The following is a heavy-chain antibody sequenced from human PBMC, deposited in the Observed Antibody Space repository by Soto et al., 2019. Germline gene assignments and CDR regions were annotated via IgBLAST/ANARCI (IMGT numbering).Heavy chain of an antibody. CDR1: VYTFTSYA. D-gene: IGHD3-3*01. J-gene: IGHJ6*02. Sequence: ASVQVSCKASVYTFTSYAMHWVRQAPGQRLEWMGWINAGNGNTKYSQKFQGRVTITRDTSASTAYMELSSLRSEDTAVYYCARDYDFWSGYPLAYYYGMDVWGQGTTVTVSS. CDR2: INAGNGNT. V-gene: IGHV1-3*01. CDR3: ARDYDFWSGYPLAYYYGMDV.